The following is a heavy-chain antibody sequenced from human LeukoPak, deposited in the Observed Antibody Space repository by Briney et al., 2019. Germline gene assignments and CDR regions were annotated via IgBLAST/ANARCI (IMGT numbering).Heavy chain of an antibody. V-gene: IGHV4-59*12. D-gene: IGHD2-2*03. CDR1: GGSISTYY. Sequence: SETLSLTCAVSGGSISTYYWNWIRQPPGKGLEWIGYIYYTGSTIYNPSLKSRVTISVDTSKNQFSLKLSSVTAADTAVYYCARVAGYCSSTSCLTFDYWGQGTLVTVSS. CDR2: IYYTGST. CDR3: ARVAGYCSSTSCLTFDY. J-gene: IGHJ4*02.